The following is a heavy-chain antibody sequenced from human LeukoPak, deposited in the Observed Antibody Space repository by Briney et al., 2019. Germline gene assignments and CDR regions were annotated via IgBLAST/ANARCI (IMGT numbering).Heavy chain of an antibody. CDR2: VYYSGST. D-gene: IGHD3-22*01. CDR3: ARGFYYLDSSGFIDF. Sequence: SETLSLTCTVSGGSINSYYWNWIRRPPGRGLEWIGYVYYSGSTDYNPSLKSRVTISVDTSQNQFSLKLTSVTAADTAVYYCARGFYYLDSSGFIDFWGQGALVTVSS. V-gene: IGHV4-59*01. J-gene: IGHJ4*02. CDR1: GGSINSYY.